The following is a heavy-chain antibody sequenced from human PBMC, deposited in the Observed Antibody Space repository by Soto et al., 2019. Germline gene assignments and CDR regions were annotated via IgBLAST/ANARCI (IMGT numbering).Heavy chain of an antibody. Sequence: ASVKVSCKASGYTFTSYDINWVRQATGQGLEWMGWMNPNSGNTGYAQKFQGRVTMTRNTSISTAYMELSSLRSEDTAVYYGARGASGVLLYSSSWYYYGMDVWGQGTTVTVSS. V-gene: IGHV1-8*01. CDR1: GYTFTSYD. CDR2: MNPNSGNT. D-gene: IGHD6-13*01. J-gene: IGHJ6*02. CDR3: ARGASGVLLYSSSWYYYGMDV.